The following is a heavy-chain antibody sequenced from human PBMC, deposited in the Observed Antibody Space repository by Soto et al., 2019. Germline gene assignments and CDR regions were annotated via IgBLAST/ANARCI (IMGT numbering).Heavy chain of an antibody. CDR2: ISGSGGST. CDR3: AKAACSGGSCYSPNDY. Sequence: EVQLLESGGGLVQPGGSLRLSCAASGFTFSSYAMSWVRQAPGKGLEWVSAISGSGGSTYYADSVKGRFTISRDNSKNSQYLQMNSLRAEDTAVYYCAKAACSGGSCYSPNDYWGQGTLVTVSS. V-gene: IGHV3-23*01. J-gene: IGHJ4*02. CDR1: GFTFSSYA. D-gene: IGHD2-15*01.